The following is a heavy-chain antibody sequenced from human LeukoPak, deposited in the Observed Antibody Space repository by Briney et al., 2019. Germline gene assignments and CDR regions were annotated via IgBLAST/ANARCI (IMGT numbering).Heavy chain of an antibody. V-gene: IGHV3-23*01. CDR1: GFTFSSYA. CDR2: ISGSGGST. Sequence: QPGGSLRLSCAASGFTFSSYAMSWVRQAPGKGLEWVSAISGSGGSTYYADSVKGRFTISRDNSKNTLYLQMNSLRAEDTAVYYCAKDSAKDMVLMVYAIAWGQGTLVTVSS. J-gene: IGHJ5*02. CDR3: AKDSAKDMVLMVYAIA. D-gene: IGHD2-8*01.